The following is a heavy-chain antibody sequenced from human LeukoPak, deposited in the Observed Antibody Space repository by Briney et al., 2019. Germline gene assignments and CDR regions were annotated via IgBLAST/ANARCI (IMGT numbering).Heavy chain of an antibody. J-gene: IGHJ4*02. CDR2: IYYSGST. Sequence: KPSETLSLTXTVSGGSISSSSYYWGWIRQPPGKGLEWIGSIYYSGSTFYNPSLKSRVTISVDTSKNQFSLKLSSVTATDTAVYFCARQSSTSCYIDYWGQGTLVAVSS. CDR1: GGSISSSSYY. CDR3: ARQSSTSCYIDY. D-gene: IGHD2-2*02. V-gene: IGHV4-39*01.